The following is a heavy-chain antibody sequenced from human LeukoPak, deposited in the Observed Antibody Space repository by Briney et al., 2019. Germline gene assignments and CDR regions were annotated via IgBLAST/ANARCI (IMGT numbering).Heavy chain of an antibody. CDR3: ARQFEYSYYYYYGMDV. D-gene: IGHD5-18*01. J-gene: IGHJ6*02. CDR2: IYPGDSDT. V-gene: IGHV5-51*01. CDR1: GYSFTSYW. Sequence: GESLKISCKGSGYSFTSYWIGWVRQMPGKGLEWTGIIYPGDSDTRYSPSFQGQVTISADKSISTAYLQWSSLKASDTAMYYCARQFEYSYYYYYGMDVWGQGTTVTVSS.